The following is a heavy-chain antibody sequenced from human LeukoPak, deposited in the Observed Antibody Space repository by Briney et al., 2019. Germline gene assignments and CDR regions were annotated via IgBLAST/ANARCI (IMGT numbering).Heavy chain of an antibody. V-gene: IGHV3-7*01. CDR3: AGSNSGSYWNAFDI. CDR1: GFTFSSYW. CDR2: IKQDGSEK. Sequence: GGSLRLSCAASGFTFSSYWMSWVRQAPGKGLEWVANIKQDGSEKYYVDSVKGRFTISRDNAKNSLYLQMNSLRAEDTAVYYCAGSNSGSYWNAFDIWGQGTMVTVSS. J-gene: IGHJ3*02. D-gene: IGHD1-26*01.